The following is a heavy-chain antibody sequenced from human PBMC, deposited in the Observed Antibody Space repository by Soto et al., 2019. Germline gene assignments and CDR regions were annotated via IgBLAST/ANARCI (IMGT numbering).Heavy chain of an antibody. CDR1: GFTFSSYE. D-gene: IGHD2-15*01. V-gene: IGHV3-48*03. Sequence: GSLRLSCVVSGFTFSSYEMNWVRQAPGKGLEWISYISTSSTTIYYADSVKGRFTISRDNAKNLLYLQMNSLRAEDTALYYCARDGRGVSYPDYYGMDVWGQGTTVTVSS. J-gene: IGHJ6*02. CDR2: ISTSSTTI. CDR3: ARDGRGVSYPDYYGMDV.